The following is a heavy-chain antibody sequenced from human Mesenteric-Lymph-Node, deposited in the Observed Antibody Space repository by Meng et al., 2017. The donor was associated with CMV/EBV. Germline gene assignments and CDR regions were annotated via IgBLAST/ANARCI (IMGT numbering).Heavy chain of an antibody. Sequence: GESLKISCAASGFTFSSYAMHWVRQAPGKGLEWVAVISYDGSNKYYADSVKGRFTISRDNSKNTLYLQMNSLRAEDTAVYYCARDSERDIDFWSGYFRLWGQGTLVTVSS. CDR3: ARDSERDIDFWSGYFRL. CDR2: ISYDGSNK. V-gene: IGHV3-30-3*01. CDR1: GFTFSSYA. D-gene: IGHD3-3*01. J-gene: IGHJ4*02.